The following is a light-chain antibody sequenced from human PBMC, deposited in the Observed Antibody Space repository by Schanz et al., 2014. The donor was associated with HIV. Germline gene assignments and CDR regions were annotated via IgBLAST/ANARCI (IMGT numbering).Light chain of an antibody. Sequence: EAVLTQSPATLSAYPGERVTLSCRTTQIISTSLAWYQQRPGQPPRLLLYGASSRATGIPDRFSGSGSGTDFTLTISRLEPEDFAVYYCQQSGDSGGTFGGGTKVDI. V-gene: IGKV3-20*01. CDR3: QQSGDSGGT. CDR1: QIISTS. CDR2: GAS. J-gene: IGKJ4*01.